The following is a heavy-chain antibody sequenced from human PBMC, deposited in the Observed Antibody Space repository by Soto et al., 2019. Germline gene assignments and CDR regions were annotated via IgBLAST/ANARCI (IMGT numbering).Heavy chain of an antibody. D-gene: IGHD2-15*01. CDR3: ARECVGGSCYYYYGMDV. Sequence: QVQLVQSGAEVKKPGASVKVSCKASGYTFTSYGISWVRQAPGQGLEWMGWISAYNGNTNYAQKLQGRVTMTTDTTTSTAYMELRSLRSDDTAVDYCARECVGGSCYYYYGMDVWGQGTTVTVSS. V-gene: IGHV1-18*01. CDR1: GYTFTSYG. CDR2: ISAYNGNT. J-gene: IGHJ6*02.